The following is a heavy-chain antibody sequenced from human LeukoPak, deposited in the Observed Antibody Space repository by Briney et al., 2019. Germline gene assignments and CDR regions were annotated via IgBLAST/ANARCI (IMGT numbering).Heavy chain of an antibody. CDR3: AREGGSYFRYFDL. Sequence: GGSLRLSCAASGFTVSSNYMSWVRQAPGKGLEWVSVIYSGGSTYYADSVKGRFTISRDNSKNTLYLQMSSLRAEDTAVYYCAREGGSYFRYFDLWGRGTLVTVSS. D-gene: IGHD1-26*01. CDR1: GFTVSSNY. V-gene: IGHV3-66*01. CDR2: IYSGGST. J-gene: IGHJ2*01.